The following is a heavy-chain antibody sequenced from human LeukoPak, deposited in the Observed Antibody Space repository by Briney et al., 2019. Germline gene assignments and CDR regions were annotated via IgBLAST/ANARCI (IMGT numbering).Heavy chain of an antibody. V-gene: IGHV3-23*01. CDR2: ISGSGGST. D-gene: IGHD2-15*01. CDR3: AKDLEYCSGGSCYSSNWFDP. Sequence: PGGSLRLSCAASGFTFDDYTMHWVRQAPGKGLEWVSAISGSGGSTYYADSVKGRFTISRDNSKNTLYLQTNSLRAEDTAVYYCAKDLEYCSGGSCYSSNWFDPWGQGTLVTVSS. J-gene: IGHJ5*02. CDR1: GFTFDDYT.